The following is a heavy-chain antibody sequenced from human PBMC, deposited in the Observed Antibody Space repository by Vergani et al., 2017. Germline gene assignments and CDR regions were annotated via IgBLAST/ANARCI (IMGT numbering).Heavy chain of an antibody. CDR1: GGTFSSYT. J-gene: IGHJ4*02. CDR3: ARDVRDGYNYRSDY. D-gene: IGHD5-24*01. Sequence: QVQLVQSGAEVKKPGSSVKVSCKASGGTFSSYTISWVRQAPGQGIEWMGRIIPILGIANYSQKFQGRVTITADKSTSTAYLEVSSLRSEDTAVYYCARDVRDGYNYRSDYWGQGILVIVSS. CDR2: IIPILGIA. V-gene: IGHV1-69*08.